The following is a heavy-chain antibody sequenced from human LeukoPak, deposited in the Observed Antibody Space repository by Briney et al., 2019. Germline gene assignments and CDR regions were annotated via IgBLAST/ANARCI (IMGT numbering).Heavy chain of an antibody. CDR1: GYTFTSYG. D-gene: IGHD2-2*01. J-gene: IGHJ6*02. V-gene: IGHV1-18*01. CDR2: ISAYNGNT. CDR3: AREEARIVVVPAACDGMDV. Sequence: ASVKVSCKASGYTFTSYGISWVRQAPGQGLEWMGWISAYNGNTNYAQKLQGRVTMTTDTSTSTAYMKLRSLRSDDTAVYYCAREEARIVVVPAACDGMDVWGQGTTVTVSS.